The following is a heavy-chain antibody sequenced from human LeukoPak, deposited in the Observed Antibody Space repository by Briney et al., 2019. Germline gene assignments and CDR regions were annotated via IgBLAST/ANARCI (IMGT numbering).Heavy chain of an antibody. D-gene: IGHD4-17*01. CDR2: ISASGGRT. J-gene: IGHJ6*03. V-gene: IGHV3-23*01. CDR1: GFTFSSYG. CDR3: ARDRKDDYGDYADYYYMDV. Sequence: GGSLRLSCAAPGFTFSSYGMSWVRQAPGKGLEWVSAISASGGRTYYADSVKGRFTISRDNSKNTLYLQMDSLRAEDTAVYYCARDRKDDYGDYADYYYMDVWGKGTTVTVSS.